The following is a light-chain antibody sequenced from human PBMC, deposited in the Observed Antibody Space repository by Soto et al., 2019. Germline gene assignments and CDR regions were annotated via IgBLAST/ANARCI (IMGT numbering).Light chain of an antibody. CDR3: QQYGSSPRT. J-gene: IGKJ1*01. CDR2: GAS. Sequence: ETVLTQSPGTLALSPGERATLSCRASQSVSTYLVWYQQKPGQAPRLLIYGASSRATGIPDRFRGSGSGTDFTLTITRLEPEDFAVYYCQQYGSSPRTFGQGTKVEIK. V-gene: IGKV3-20*01. CDR1: QSVSTY.